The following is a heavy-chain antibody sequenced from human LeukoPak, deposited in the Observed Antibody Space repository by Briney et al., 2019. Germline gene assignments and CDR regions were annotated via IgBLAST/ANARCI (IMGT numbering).Heavy chain of an antibody. CDR1: GFTFSSYA. D-gene: IGHD4-17*01. J-gene: IGHJ6*02. V-gene: IGHV3-30-3*01. Sequence: GGSLRLSCAASGFTFSSYAMHWVRQAPGKGLEWVAVISYDGSNKYYADSVKGRFTISRDNSKNTLYLQMNSLRAEDTAVYYCAKDLTTVTPGGYYYYGMDVWGQGTTVTVSS. CDR2: ISYDGSNK. CDR3: AKDLTTVTPGGYYYYGMDV.